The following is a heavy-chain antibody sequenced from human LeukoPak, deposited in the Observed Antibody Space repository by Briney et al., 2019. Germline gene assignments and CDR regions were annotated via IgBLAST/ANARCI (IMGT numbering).Heavy chain of an antibody. CDR2: INHSGST. J-gene: IGHJ4*02. Sequence: PSETLSLTCAVYGGSFSGYYWSWIRQPPGKGLEWIGEINHSGSTNYNPSLKSRVTISVDTSKNQFSLKLSSVTAADTAVYYCARGTVTTSNLDYWGQGTLVTVSS. CDR3: ARGTVTTSNLDY. V-gene: IGHV4-34*01. CDR1: GGSFSGYY. D-gene: IGHD4-17*01.